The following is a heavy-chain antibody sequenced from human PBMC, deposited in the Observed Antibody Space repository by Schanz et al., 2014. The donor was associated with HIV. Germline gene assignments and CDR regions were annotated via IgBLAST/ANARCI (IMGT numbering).Heavy chain of an antibody. J-gene: IGHJ4*01. CDR3: ARGDFGGNSVDY. CDR2: VRHTGGT. V-gene: IGHV4-34*01. Sequence: QVQLQQWGAGLLKPSETLSLTCAVYGGSFRGYYWTWIRQFPGMGLEWIGKVRHTGGTNYNPSLKSRVTMSVDTSKNQFSLKLKSVTAADTAVYFCARGDFGGNSVDYWGHGNLVTVSS. CDR1: GGSFRGYY. D-gene: IGHD2-21*02.